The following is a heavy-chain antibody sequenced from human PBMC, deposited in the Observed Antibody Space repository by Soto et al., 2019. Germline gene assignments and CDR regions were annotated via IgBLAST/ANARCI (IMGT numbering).Heavy chain of an antibody. D-gene: IGHD6-25*01. CDR2: INAGNGNT. CDR1: GYTFTSYA. J-gene: IGHJ6*03. Sequence: GASVKVSCKASGYTFTSYAMHWVRQAPGQRLEWMGWINAGNGNTKYSQKFQGRVTITRDTSASTAYMELSSLRSEDTAVYYCAGDLGRLPHKGYMEVWGKGTTVTVSS. CDR3: AGDLGRLPHKGYMEV. V-gene: IGHV1-3*01.